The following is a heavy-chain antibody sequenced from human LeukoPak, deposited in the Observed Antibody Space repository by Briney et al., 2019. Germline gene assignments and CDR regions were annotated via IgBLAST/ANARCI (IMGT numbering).Heavy chain of an antibody. CDR1: GGSISSYY. Sequence: SETLSLTCTVSGGSISSYYWSWIRQPPGKGLEWIGYIYYSGSTNYNPSLKSRVTISVDTSKNQFSLKLSSVTAADTAVYYCAREVITFGGDTLNGMDVWGQGTTVTVSS. D-gene: IGHD3-16*01. J-gene: IGHJ6*02. V-gene: IGHV4-59*01. CDR2: IYYSGST. CDR3: AREVITFGGDTLNGMDV.